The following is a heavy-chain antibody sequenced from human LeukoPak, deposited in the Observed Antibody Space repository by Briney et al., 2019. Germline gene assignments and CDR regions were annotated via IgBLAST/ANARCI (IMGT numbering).Heavy chain of an antibody. Sequence: PGGSLRLPCAASGFTFSSTAMCWVRQAPGKGLEWVSAISTSGDGTFYADSVKGRFTISRDNSKNMLYLQINSLRGDDTAVYYCATHLAYCSEGSCSYFDYWGQGTLVTVSS. CDR3: ATHLAYCSEGSCSYFDY. CDR2: ISTSGDGT. J-gene: IGHJ4*02. V-gene: IGHV3-23*01. D-gene: IGHD2-15*01. CDR1: GFTFSSTA.